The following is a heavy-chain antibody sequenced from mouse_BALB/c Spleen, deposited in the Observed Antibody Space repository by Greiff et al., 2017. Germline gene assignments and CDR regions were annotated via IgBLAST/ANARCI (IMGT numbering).Heavy chain of an antibody. D-gene: IGHD5-1*01. V-gene: IGHV4-1*02. Sequence: VQLQQSGGGLVQPGGSLKLSCAASGFDFSRYWMSWVRQAPGKGLEWIGEINPDSSTINYTPSLKDKFIISRDNAKNTLYLQMSKVRSEDTALYYCARQYSGDYFDYWGQGTTLTVSS. CDR2: INPDSSTI. CDR1: GFDFSRYW. J-gene: IGHJ2*01. CDR3: ARQYSGDYFDY.